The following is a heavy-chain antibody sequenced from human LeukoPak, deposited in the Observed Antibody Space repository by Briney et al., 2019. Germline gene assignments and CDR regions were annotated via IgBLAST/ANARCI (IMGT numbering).Heavy chain of an antibody. CDR2: IRYDGSNK. V-gene: IGHV3-30*02. CDR1: GFTFSSYG. D-gene: IGHD6-6*01. J-gene: IGHJ6*03. Sequence: GGSLRLSCAASGFTFSSYGMHWVRQAPGKGLEWVAFIRYDGSNKYYADSVKGRFTISGDNAKNSLYLQMNSLRAEDTAVYYCARDGTIAARWGLMDVWGKGTTVTVSS. CDR3: ARDGTIAARWGLMDV.